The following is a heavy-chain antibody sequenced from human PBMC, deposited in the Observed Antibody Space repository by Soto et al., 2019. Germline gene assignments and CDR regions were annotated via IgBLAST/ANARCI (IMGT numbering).Heavy chain of an antibody. Sequence: SVKGSCKASGGTFSSYAISWVRQAPGQGLEWMGGIIPIFGTANYAQKFQGRVTITADESTSTAYMERSSLRSEDTAVYYCARTHYSNYGGRLRYGMDVWGQGTTVTVSS. V-gene: IGHV1-69*13. CDR3: ARTHYSNYGGRLRYGMDV. CDR2: IIPIFGTA. J-gene: IGHJ6*02. CDR1: GGTFSSYA. D-gene: IGHD4-4*01.